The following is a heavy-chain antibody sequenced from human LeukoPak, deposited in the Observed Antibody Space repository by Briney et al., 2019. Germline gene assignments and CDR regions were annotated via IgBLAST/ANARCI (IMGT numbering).Heavy chain of an antibody. Sequence: SETLSLTCTVSGVSITGYYWSWIRQVAGKGLEYIGRISFSGSTNYNPSLGSRVTISSDTSKNHFSLRLTSVTAADTAVYYCARGSRPDYWGQGILVTVSS. V-gene: IGHV4-4*07. D-gene: IGHD6-19*01. CDR3: ARGSRPDY. CDR1: GVSITGYY. J-gene: IGHJ4*02. CDR2: ISFSGST.